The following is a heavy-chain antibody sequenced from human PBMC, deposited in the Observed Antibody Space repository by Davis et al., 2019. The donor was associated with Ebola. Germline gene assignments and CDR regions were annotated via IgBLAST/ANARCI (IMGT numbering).Heavy chain of an antibody. Sequence: PSETLSLTCAVYGGSFSGYYWSWIRQPPGKGLEWLGDINESGTTDYNLSLKSRVTISVDTSKKQFSVRLTSVTAADTAVYFCARLASESKVASDSYMDVWGKGTTVTVSS. V-gene: IGHV4-34*01. CDR1: GGSFSGYY. CDR2: INESGTT. CDR3: ARLASESKVASDSYMDV. D-gene: IGHD2-21*01. J-gene: IGHJ6*03.